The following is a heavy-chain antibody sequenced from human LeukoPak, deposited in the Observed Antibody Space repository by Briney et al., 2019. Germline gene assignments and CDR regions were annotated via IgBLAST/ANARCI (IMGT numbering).Heavy chain of an antibody. CDR1: GYTFTSYG. Sequence: ASVKVSCKASGYTFTSYGVSWVRQAPGQGLEWMGWISAYNGNTNYAQKLQGRVTMTTDTSTSTAYMELRSLSSDDTAVYYCAVEYSSSSSLDYWGQGTLVTVSS. V-gene: IGHV1-18*01. J-gene: IGHJ4*02. CDR3: AVEYSSSSSLDY. CDR2: ISAYNGNT. D-gene: IGHD6-6*01.